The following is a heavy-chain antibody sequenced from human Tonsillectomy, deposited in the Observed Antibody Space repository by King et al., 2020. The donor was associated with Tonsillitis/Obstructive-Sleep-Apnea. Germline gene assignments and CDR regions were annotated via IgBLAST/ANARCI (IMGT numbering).Heavy chain of an antibody. CDR1: GGSISSYY. J-gene: IGHJ6*03. V-gene: IGHV4-59*08. CDR2: IYYSGST. CDR3: AMTSTGTTLQKQNPFYMDV. D-gene: IGHD1-7*01. Sequence: VQLQESGPGLVKPSETLSLTCTVSGGSISSYYWSWIRQPPGKGLEWIGYIYYSGSTNYNPSLKRRVTISVDTSTNQFSLKLSSVTAADTAVYYCAMTSTGTTLQKQNPFYMDVWGKGTTVTVSS.